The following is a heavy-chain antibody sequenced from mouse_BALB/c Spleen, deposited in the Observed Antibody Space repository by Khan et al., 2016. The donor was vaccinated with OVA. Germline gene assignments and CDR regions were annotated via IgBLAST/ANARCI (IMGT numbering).Heavy chain of an antibody. CDR2: INPSNDYT. CDR3: VRDGAYHRSDGWFAY. Sequence: QVQLQQSGAELARPGASLKMSCKASGYTFTSYTIHWVRLRPGLTLEWIGHINPSNDYTNYNQKFKDKATLIVDKSSSTAYIQLRSLTSEDSAVYNCVRDGAYHRSDGWFAYWGQGTLVTVSA. CDR1: GYTFTSYT. D-gene: IGHD2-14*01. J-gene: IGHJ3*01. V-gene: IGHV1-4*01.